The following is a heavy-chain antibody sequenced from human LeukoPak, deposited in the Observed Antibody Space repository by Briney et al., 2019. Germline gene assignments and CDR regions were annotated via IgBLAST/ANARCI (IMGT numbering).Heavy chain of an antibody. J-gene: IGHJ4*02. Sequence: GGSLRLSCAASGFTFDDYGMTWVRQAPGKGLEWDSDINWNGGSIGYADSVKGRFTVSRDNAKNSLYLQMNSLRAEDTAFYYCAREKYDSSSYYTDNYYFDYWGQGTLVTVSS. D-gene: IGHD3-22*01. CDR3: AREKYDSSSYYTDNYYFDY. V-gene: IGHV3-20*04. CDR2: INWNGGSI. CDR1: GFTFDDYG.